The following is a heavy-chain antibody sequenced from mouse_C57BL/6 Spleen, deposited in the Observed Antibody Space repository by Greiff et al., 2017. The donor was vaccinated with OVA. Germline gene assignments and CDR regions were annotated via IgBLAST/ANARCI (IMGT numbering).Heavy chain of an antibody. D-gene: IGHD2-5*01. CDR2: ISSGGSYT. J-gene: IGHJ2*01. V-gene: IGHV5-6*01. CDR3: ARHRSYSNYYFDY. Sequence: EVMLVESGGDLVKPGGSLKLSCAASGFTFSSYGMSWVRQTPDKRLEWVATISSGGSYTYYPDSVKGRFTISRDNAKNTLYLQMSSLKSEDTAMYYCARHRSYSNYYFDYWGQGTTLTVSS. CDR1: GFTFSSYG.